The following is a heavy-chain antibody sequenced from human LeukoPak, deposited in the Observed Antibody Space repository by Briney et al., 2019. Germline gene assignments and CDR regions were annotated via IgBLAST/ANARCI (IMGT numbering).Heavy chain of an antibody. CDR3: ARSDYHNSGSHSVFDAFDI. CDR2: IDDSGNT. J-gene: IGHJ3*02. V-gene: IGHV4-59*01. D-gene: IGHD3-10*01. CDR1: GGSISRYY. Sequence: SETLSLTCTVSGGSISRYYWSWIRRPPGKGLEWIGYIDDSGNTNYNPSLKSQVTISVDKSKNQFSLKLSFVTAADTAMYYCARSDYHNSGSHSVFDAFDIWGQGTMVTVSS.